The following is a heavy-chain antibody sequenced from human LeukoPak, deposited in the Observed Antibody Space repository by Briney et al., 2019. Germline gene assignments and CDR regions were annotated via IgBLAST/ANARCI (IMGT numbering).Heavy chain of an antibody. CDR2: IGTASDT. Sequence: GGSLRLSCAASGFTFSSFDMHRVRQPTGQGLEWVSTIGTASDTYYPGSVEGRFTLSRDNAKNSLYLQMNSLTAGDTAVYYCARGPPRGKYYYMGVWGKGTTVTVSS. CDR1: GFTFSSFD. D-gene: IGHD1-1*01. V-gene: IGHV3-13*01. CDR3: ARGPPRGKYYYMGV. J-gene: IGHJ6*03.